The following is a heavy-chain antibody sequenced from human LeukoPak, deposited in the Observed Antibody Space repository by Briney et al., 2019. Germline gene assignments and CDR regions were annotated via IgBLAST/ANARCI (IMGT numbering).Heavy chain of an antibody. J-gene: IGHJ4*02. CDR1: GFTFSTYG. CDR3: AKRSDYGGDWNHFHY. V-gene: IGHV3-23*01. Sequence: PGRSLRLSCAASGFTFSTYGMSWVRQTPGKGLEWVSAITTSVDSTYYADSVKGRFTISRDNSKNTLYLQMNSLRADDTAVYYCAKRSDYGGDWNHFHYWGQGTLVTVSS. D-gene: IGHD4-23*01. CDR2: ITTSVDST.